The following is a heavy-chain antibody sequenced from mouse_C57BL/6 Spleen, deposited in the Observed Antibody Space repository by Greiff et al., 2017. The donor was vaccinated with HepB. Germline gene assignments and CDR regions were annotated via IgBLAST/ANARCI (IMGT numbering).Heavy chain of an antibody. D-gene: IGHD1-1*01. J-gene: IGHJ1*03. CDR1: GFTFSSYA. Sequence: DVHLVESGGGLVKPGGSLKLSCAASGFTFSSYAMSWVRQTPEKRLEWVATISDGGSYTYYPDNVKGRFTISRDNAKNNLYLQMSHRKSEDTAMYYCARDQGYGSSFWYFDVWGTGTTVTVSS. CDR2: ISDGGSYT. V-gene: IGHV5-4*01. CDR3: ARDQGYGSSFWYFDV.